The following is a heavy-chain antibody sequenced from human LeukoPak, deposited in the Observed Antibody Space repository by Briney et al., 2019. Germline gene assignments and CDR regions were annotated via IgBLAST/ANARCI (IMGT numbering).Heavy chain of an antibody. CDR3: ARVDGSGSYFAFDY. Sequence: GGSLRLSCAASGFTFSRHGMNWVRQAPGKGLEWVSVIYSGGSTYYADSVKGRFTISRDNSKNTLYLQMNSLRAEDTAVYYCARVDGSGSYFAFDYWGQGTLVTVSS. J-gene: IGHJ4*02. V-gene: IGHV3-66*01. CDR2: IYSGGST. D-gene: IGHD3-10*01. CDR1: GFTFSRHG.